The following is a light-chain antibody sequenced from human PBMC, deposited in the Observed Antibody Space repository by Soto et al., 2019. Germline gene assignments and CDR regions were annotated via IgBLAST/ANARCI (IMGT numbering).Light chain of an antibody. CDR1: QSVSSSF. CDR3: QQYGSSPYT. J-gene: IGKJ2*01. CDR2: GAS. V-gene: IGKV3-20*01. Sequence: TVLTQSPGTLSLSPGDRVTLSCRASQSVSSSFLAWYQQKTGQAPRLLIYGASSRATGIPDRFSGSGSGTDFTLIISRLEPEDFAVYYCQQYGSSPYTFGQGTKLEIK.